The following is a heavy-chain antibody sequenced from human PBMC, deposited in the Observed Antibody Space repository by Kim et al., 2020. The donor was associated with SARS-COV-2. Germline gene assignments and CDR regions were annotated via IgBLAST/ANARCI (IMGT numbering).Heavy chain of an antibody. Sequence: SETLSLTCTVSGGSISSYYWSWIRQPPGKGLEWIGYIYYSGSTNYNPSLKSRVTISVDTSKNQFSLKLSSVTAADTAVYYCARFYSGSFVDYWGQGTLVTVSS. CDR3: ARFYSGSFVDY. V-gene: IGHV4-59*08. CDR2: IYYSGST. J-gene: IGHJ4*02. D-gene: IGHD1-26*01. CDR1: GGSISSYY.